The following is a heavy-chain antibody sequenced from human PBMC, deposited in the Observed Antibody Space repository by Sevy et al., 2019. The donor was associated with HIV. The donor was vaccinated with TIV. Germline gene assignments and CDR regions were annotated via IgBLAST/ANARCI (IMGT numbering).Heavy chain of an antibody. CDR1: GFTFSSYW. J-gene: IGHJ6*02. Sequence: GGSLRLSCAASGFTFSSYWMSWVRQAPGKGLEWVANIKQDGSEKYYVDSVQGRFTISRDNAKNSLYLQMNSLGAEDTAVYYCAREGRQWLVRRYYYYGMDVWGQGTTVTVSS. D-gene: IGHD6-19*01. CDR2: IKQDGSEK. CDR3: AREGRQWLVRRYYYYGMDV. V-gene: IGHV3-7*01.